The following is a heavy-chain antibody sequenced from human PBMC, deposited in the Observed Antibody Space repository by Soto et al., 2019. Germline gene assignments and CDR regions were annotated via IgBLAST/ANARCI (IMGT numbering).Heavy chain of an antibody. CDR3: VSYRGAFYFDH. CDR2: VYYGGT. V-gene: IGHV4-59*01. CDR1: GGSMSSNY. J-gene: IGHJ4*02. D-gene: IGHD4-4*01. Sequence: SETLSLTCTVSGGSMSSNYWSWIRQSPAKGLEWIGFVYYGGTNYNPSFESRVTMSVDTPKKQFSLELTDVTAADAAVYYCVSYRGAFYFDHWGQGTLVTVSS.